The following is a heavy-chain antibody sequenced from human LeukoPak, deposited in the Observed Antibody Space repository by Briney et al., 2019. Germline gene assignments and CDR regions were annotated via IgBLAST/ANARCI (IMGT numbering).Heavy chain of an antibody. Sequence: PSETLSLTCTVSGGSISSYYWSWIRQPPGKGLEWIGYIYYSGSTNYNPSLKSRVTISVDTSKNQFSLKLSSVTAADTAVYYCARTGYSSSWYKFATRAYYFDYWGQGTLVTVSS. CDR2: IYYSGST. J-gene: IGHJ4*02. CDR1: GGSISSYY. D-gene: IGHD6-13*01. CDR3: ARTGYSSSWYKFATRAYYFDY. V-gene: IGHV4-59*01.